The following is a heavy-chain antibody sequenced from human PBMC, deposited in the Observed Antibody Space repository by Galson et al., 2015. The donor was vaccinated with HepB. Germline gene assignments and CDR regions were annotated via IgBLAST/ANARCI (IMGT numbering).Heavy chain of an antibody. J-gene: IGHJ4*02. Sequence: SVKVSCKVSGYTLTEFSMQWVRQAPGKGLEWMGGFDPKEGETVYAQKFQGRVTMTEDTSTDIAYMELSSLRSDDTAVYYCATPWLLRGDQFDYWGQGTLVTVSS. CDR2: FDPKEGET. CDR1: GYTLTEFS. CDR3: ATPWLLRGDQFDY. D-gene: IGHD3-9*01. V-gene: IGHV1-24*01.